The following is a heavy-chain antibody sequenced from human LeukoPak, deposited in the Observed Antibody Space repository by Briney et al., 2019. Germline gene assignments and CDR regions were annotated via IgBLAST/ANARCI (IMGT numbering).Heavy chain of an antibody. CDR1: GYTFTSYD. J-gene: IGHJ6*03. V-gene: IGHV1-8*02. CDR3: ARVIIVATKAHYYYYYMDV. Sequence: GASVKVSCKASGYTFTSYDINWVRQATGQGLEWMGWTNPNSGNTGYAQKFQGRVTMTTDTSTSTAYMELRSLRSDDTAVYYCARVIIVATKAHYYYYYMDVWGKGTTVTISS. D-gene: IGHD5-12*01. CDR2: TNPNSGNT.